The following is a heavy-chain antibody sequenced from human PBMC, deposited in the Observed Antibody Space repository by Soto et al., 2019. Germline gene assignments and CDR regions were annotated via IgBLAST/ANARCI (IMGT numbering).Heavy chain of an antibody. CDR2: TRNKANSYTT. J-gene: IGHJ4*02. D-gene: IGHD3-10*01. CDR1: GFTFSDHY. V-gene: IGHV3-72*01. Sequence: LRLSCAASGFTFSDHYMDWVRQAPGKGLEWVGRTRNKANSYTTEYAASVKGRFTISRDDSKNSLYLQMNSLKTEDTAVYYCARDISYGSGSQLDYWGQGTLVTVSS. CDR3: ARDISYGSGSQLDY.